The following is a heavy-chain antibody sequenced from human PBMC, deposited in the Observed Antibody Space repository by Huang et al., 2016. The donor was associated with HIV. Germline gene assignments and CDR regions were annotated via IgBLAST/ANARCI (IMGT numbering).Heavy chain of an antibody. CDR1: GGTFSSYA. V-gene: IGHV1-69*13. D-gene: IGHD3-16*01. J-gene: IGHJ5*02. Sequence: QVLLVQSGAEVRKPGSSVKVSCTAFGGTFSSYAISWVRRAPGQGLEWMGGIIPIFGTANYTQKFQGRVTITVDESTNTGYMELTRLTSEDTAVYYCARTAYVYGFRQGYNWFDPWGQGTPVTVSS. CDR2: IIPIFGTA. CDR3: ARTAYVYGFRQGYNWFDP.